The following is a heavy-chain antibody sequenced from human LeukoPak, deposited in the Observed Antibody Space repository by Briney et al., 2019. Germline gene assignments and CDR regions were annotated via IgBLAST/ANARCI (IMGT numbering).Heavy chain of an antibody. CDR1: GYTFTGYY. CDR3: ARVYYDSSGYRS. Sequence: ASVKDSCKASGYTFTGYYMHWVRQAPGQGLEWMGWINPNSGGTNYAQKFQGRVTMTRDTSISTAYMELSRLRSDDTAVYYCARVYYDSSGYRSWGQGTLVTVSS. CDR2: INPNSGGT. V-gene: IGHV1-2*02. J-gene: IGHJ4*02. D-gene: IGHD3-22*01.